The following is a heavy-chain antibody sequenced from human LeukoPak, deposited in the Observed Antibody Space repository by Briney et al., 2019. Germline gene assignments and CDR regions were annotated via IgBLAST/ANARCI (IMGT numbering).Heavy chain of an antibody. D-gene: IGHD3-3*01. CDR2: ISGSGGST. CDR1: GFTFSSYA. J-gene: IGHJ4*02. V-gene: IGHV3-23*01. CDR3: AKEGDYDFWSGYHTPLNYFDY. Sequence: GGSLRLSCAASGFTFSSYAMSWVRQAPGKGLEWVSAISGSGGSTYYADSVKGRFTISRDNSKNTLYLQMNSLRDEYTAVYYCAKEGDYDFWSGYHTPLNYFDYWGQGTLVTVSS.